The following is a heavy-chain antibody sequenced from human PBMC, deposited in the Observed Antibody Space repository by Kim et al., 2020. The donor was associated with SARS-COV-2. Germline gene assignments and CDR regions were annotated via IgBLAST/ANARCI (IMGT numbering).Heavy chain of an antibody. Sequence: NPALKSRVTISVDTSKNQFSRKLSSVTAADTAVYYCARLGGYSSGWDDYWGQGTLVTVSS. J-gene: IGHJ4*02. CDR3: ARLGGYSSGWDDY. V-gene: IGHV4-59*08. D-gene: IGHD6-19*01.